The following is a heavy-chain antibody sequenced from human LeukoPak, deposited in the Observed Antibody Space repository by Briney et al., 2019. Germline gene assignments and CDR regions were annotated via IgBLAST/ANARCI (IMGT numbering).Heavy chain of an antibody. Sequence: SETLSLTCTVSGGSMSSYYWSWIRQPPGKGLEWIGYIYYSGSTKYNPSLKSRVTISVDTSENQFSLKLSSVTAADTAVYYCARGARAGYNLEPFDYWGQGALVTVSS. D-gene: IGHD5-24*01. CDR2: IYYSGST. CDR3: ARGARAGYNLEPFDY. CDR1: GGSMSSYY. J-gene: IGHJ4*02. V-gene: IGHV4-59*08.